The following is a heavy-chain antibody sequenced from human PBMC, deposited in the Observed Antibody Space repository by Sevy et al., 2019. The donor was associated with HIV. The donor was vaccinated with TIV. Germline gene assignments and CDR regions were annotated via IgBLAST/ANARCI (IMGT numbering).Heavy chain of an antibody. CDR3: ATGRLDRGSYCY. CDR2: FDPEDGET. D-gene: IGHD3-10*01. V-gene: IGHV1-24*01. CDR1: GYTLTELS. Sequence: ASVKVSCKVSGYTLTELSMHWVRQAPGKGLEWMGGFDPEDGETIYAQKFQGRVTMTEDTSTDTAYMELSSLRSEDTAVYYCATGRLDRGSYCYWGHGTLVTVSS. J-gene: IGHJ4*01.